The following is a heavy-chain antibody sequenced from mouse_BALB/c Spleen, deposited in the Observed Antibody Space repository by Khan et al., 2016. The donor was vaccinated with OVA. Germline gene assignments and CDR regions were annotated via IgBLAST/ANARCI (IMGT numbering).Heavy chain of an antibody. Sequence: QVQLKESGPGLVAPSPSLSITCTISAFSFANYGVHWVRQPPGKGLEWLVVIWSDGTTTYNSALQSRLSISRDTSKSQVFLKMNSLQTDDTAMYYCARQPYYHYYIMDYWGQGTSVTVSS. D-gene: IGHD2-10*01. J-gene: IGHJ4*01. CDR1: AFSFANYG. CDR3: ARQPYYHYYIMDY. CDR2: IWSDGTT. V-gene: IGHV2-6-1*01.